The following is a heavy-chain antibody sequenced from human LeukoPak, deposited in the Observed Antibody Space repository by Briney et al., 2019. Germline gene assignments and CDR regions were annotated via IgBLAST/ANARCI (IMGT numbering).Heavy chain of an antibody. V-gene: IGHV4-59*01. Sequence: SETLSLTCTVSDGSIRSYYWSWIRQPPGKGLEWIAYVHYSGSTNYNPSLKSRVTISVDTSKNQFSLKLTSVTAADTAVYYCARVGSGGDFWSGSYYFDHWGQGTLVTVSS. CDR2: VHYSGST. J-gene: IGHJ4*02. CDR1: DGSIRSYY. CDR3: ARVGSGGDFWSGSYYFDH. D-gene: IGHD3-3*01.